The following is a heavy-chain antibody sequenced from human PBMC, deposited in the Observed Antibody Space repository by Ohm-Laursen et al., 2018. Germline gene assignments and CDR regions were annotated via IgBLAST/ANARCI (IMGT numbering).Heavy chain of an antibody. CDR2: ISSSGSTI. J-gene: IGHJ4*02. CDR3: ARVGTTVAAGTLDY. CDR1: GFTFSDYY. Sequence: GSLRLSCAASGFTFSDYYMSWIRQAPGKGLEWVSYISSSGSTIYYADSVKGRFTISRDNAKISLYLQMDSLRVEDTAVYYCARVGTTVAAGTLDYWGQGTLVTVSS. D-gene: IGHD4-11*01. V-gene: IGHV3-11*01.